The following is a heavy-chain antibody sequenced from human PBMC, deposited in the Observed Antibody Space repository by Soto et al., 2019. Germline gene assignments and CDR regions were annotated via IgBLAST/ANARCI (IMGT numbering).Heavy chain of an antibody. D-gene: IGHD3-22*01. Sequence: AASVKVSCKASGGTFSSYAISWVRQAPGQGLEWMGGIIPIFGTANYAQKFQGRVTITADESTSTAYMELSSLRSEDTAVYYCARGGRAYYYDSSGYYHNWFDPWGQGTLVTVSS. CDR3: ARGGRAYYYDSSGYYHNWFDP. CDR1: GGTFSSYA. V-gene: IGHV1-69*13. J-gene: IGHJ5*02. CDR2: IIPIFGTA.